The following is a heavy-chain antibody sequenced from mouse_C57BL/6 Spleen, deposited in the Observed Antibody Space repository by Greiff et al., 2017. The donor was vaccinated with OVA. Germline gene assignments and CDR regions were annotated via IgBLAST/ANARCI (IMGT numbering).Heavy chain of an antibody. Sequence: EVKLMESGPGLVKPSQSLSLTCSVTGYSITSGYYWNWIRQFPGNKLEWMGYISYDGSNNYNPSLKNRISITRDTSKNQFFLKLNSVTTEDTATYYCARALLNWYFDVWGTGTTVTVSS. J-gene: IGHJ1*03. CDR2: ISYDGSN. V-gene: IGHV3-6*01. CDR3: ARALLNWYFDV. CDR1: GYSITSGYY.